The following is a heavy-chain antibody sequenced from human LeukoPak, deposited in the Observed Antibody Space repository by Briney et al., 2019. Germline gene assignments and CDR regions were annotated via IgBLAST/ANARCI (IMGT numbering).Heavy chain of an antibody. Sequence: SGTLSLTCAVSGGSISSSNWWSWVRQPPGKGLEWIGEIYHSGSTNYNPSLKNRVTISVDKSKNQFSLKLSSVTAADTAVYYCARCSDCSSTSCYSGVYYGMDVWGKGTTVTVSS. D-gene: IGHD2-2*01. CDR1: GGSISSSNW. J-gene: IGHJ6*04. V-gene: IGHV4-4*02. CDR2: IYHSGST. CDR3: ARCSDCSSTSCYSGVYYGMDV.